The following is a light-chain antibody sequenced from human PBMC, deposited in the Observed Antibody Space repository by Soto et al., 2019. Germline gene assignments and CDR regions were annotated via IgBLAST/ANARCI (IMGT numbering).Light chain of an antibody. V-gene: IGLV2-23*01. CDR1: SSDVGSYNL. J-gene: IGLJ3*02. Sequence: QSVLTQPASVSGSPGQSITISCTGTSSDVGSYNLVSWYQQHPGKAPKLMIYEGSKRPSGVSNRFSGSKSGNTASLTISGLQAEDEADYYFCSYAGTRLVFGGGTKLTVL. CDR3: CSYAGTRLV. CDR2: EGS.